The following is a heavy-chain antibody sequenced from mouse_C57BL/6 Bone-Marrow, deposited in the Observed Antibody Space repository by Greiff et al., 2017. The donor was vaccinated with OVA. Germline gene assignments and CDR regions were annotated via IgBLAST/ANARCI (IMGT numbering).Heavy chain of an antibody. D-gene: IGHD1-1*01. CDR2: IYPGSGST. CDR1: GYTFTSYW. Sequence: QVQLQQPGAELVKPGASVKMSCKASGYTFTSYWITWVKQRPGQGLEWIGDIYPGSGSTNYNEKFKSKATLTVDTSSSTAYMQLSSLTSEDSAVYYCARWGTTVVEGYFDYWGQGTTLTVSS. V-gene: IGHV1-55*01. J-gene: IGHJ2*01. CDR3: ARWGTTVVEGYFDY.